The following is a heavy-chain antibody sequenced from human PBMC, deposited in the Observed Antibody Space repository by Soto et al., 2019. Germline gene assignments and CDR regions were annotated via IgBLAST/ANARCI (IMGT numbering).Heavy chain of an antibody. Sequence: EVQLLESGGGLVQPGGSLRLSCAVSGLTFSSYAMNWVRQAPGKGLEWVSGISSGGSTYYADSVKVRFTISRDNSKNTRDLQMNSLRAEDTAVYYCAKRENRYDDGYDVDYWGQGNQVTVSA. CDR2: ISSGGST. CDR3: AKRENRYDDGYDVDY. V-gene: IGHV3-23*01. D-gene: IGHD2-21*01. J-gene: IGHJ4*02. CDR1: GLTFSSYA.